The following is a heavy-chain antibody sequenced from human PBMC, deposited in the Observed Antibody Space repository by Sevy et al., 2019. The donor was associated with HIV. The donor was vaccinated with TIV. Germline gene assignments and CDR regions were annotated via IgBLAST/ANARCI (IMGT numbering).Heavy chain of an antibody. V-gene: IGHV1-58*01. CDR3: AAESRGSCDGRSCSVENGMDV. D-gene: IGHD2-15*01. J-gene: IGHJ6*02. Sequence: ASVKVSCKASSFTFTNSAVQWVRQARGQRLEWIGWIVVGSGDTNPAHNFQERVTISRDMSTATVSMELSGLRSEDTAVYYCAAESRGSCDGRSCSVENGMDVWGPGTTVTVSS. CDR1: SFTFTNSA. CDR2: IVVGSGDT.